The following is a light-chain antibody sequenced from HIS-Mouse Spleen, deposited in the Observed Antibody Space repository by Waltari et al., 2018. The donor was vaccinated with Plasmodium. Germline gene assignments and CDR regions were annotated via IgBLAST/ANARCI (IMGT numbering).Light chain of an antibody. CDR3: QQYGSSPQIT. CDR2: GAS. Sequence: EIVLTQSPGTLSLSPGERATLSCRASQRVSSSYLAWYQQKPGQAARLLIYGASSRATGIPDRFSGSGSGTDFTLTISRLEPEDFAVYYCQQYGSSPQITFGGGTKVEIK. J-gene: IGKJ4*01. CDR1: QRVSSSY. V-gene: IGKV3-20*01.